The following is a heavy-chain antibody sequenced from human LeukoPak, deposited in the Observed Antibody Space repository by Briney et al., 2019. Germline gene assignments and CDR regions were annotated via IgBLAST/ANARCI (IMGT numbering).Heavy chain of an antibody. CDR2: IIPIFGTA. Sequence: ASVKVSCKASGGTCSSYAISWVRQAPGQGLEWMGGIIPIFGTANYAQKFQGRVTITADESTSTAYMELSSLRSEDTAVYYCASSRDGYNTYFDYWGQGTLVTVSS. CDR3: ASSRDGYNTYFDY. V-gene: IGHV1-69*13. J-gene: IGHJ4*02. D-gene: IGHD5-24*01. CDR1: GGTCSSYA.